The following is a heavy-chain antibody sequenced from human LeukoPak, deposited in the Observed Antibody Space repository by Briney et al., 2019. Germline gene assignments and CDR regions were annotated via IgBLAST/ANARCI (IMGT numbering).Heavy chain of an antibody. D-gene: IGHD4-17*01. V-gene: IGHV4-59*01. Sequence: SETLSLTCTVSGGSISSYYWSWIRQPPGKGLEWIGYIYYSGSTNYNPSLKSRVTISVDTSKNQFSLKLSSVTAAATAVYYCAGGDPDYVSFDYWGQGTLVTVSS. CDR2: IYYSGST. CDR3: AGGDPDYVSFDY. J-gene: IGHJ4*02. CDR1: GGSISSYY.